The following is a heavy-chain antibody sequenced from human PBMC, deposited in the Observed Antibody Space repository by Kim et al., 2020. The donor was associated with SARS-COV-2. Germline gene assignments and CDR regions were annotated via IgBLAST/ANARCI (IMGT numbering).Heavy chain of an antibody. D-gene: IGHD2-15*01. CDR2: NT. V-gene: IGHV1-58*01. CDR3: AATPPSRYVDL. Sequence: NTTYAQKFQERVTITRDMSTSTAYMELSSLRSEDTAVYYCAATPPSRYVDLWGRGTLVTVSS. J-gene: IGHJ2*01.